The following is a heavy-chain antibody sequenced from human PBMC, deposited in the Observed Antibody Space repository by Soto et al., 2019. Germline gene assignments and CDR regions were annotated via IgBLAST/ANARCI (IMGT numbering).Heavy chain of an antibody. CDR3: ARAPATIWGGVYFYFGMDV. CDR2: IYYNGST. CDR1: GGSLSSYY. Sequence: ASETLSLTCTVAGGSLSSYYLSWIRPPPGKGLEWIGYIYYNGSTNYNPSLKSRVTISVDTSKNQFSLKLTSVTAADTAVYYCARAPATIWGGVYFYFGMDVWGQGTTVTVSS. J-gene: IGHJ6*02. D-gene: IGHD5-12*01. V-gene: IGHV4-59*01.